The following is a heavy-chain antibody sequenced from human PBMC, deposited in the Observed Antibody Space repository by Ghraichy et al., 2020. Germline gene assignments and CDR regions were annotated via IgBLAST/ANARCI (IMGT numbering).Heavy chain of an antibody. V-gene: IGHV3-53*01. D-gene: IGHD2-2*01. J-gene: IGHJ6*02. CDR1: GFTVSSKY. CDR3: ARGDCTSTSCYYYYGLDV. CDR2: IDSGGSGGSI. Sequence: GGSLRLSCAASGFTVSSKYMSWVRQAPGKGLEWVSVIDSGGSGGSIYYADSVKDRFTISRDNSKNTLFLQLNSLRAEDTAVYYCARGDCTSTSCYYYYGLDVWGQGTTVTVSS.